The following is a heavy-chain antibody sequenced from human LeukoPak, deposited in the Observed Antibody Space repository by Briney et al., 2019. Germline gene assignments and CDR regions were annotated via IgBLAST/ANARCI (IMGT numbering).Heavy chain of an antibody. D-gene: IGHD4-23*01. CDR1: GGSFSGYY. V-gene: IGHV4-34*01. CDR2: INHSGST. J-gene: IGHJ4*02. CDR3: ARGLFFGGNSYRLIDY. Sequence: SETLSLTCAVYGGSFSGYYWSWIRQPPGKGLEWIGGINHSGSTNYNPSLKSRVTISVDTSKNQFSLKLSSVTAAVTAVYYCARGLFFGGNSYRLIDYWGQGTLVTVSS.